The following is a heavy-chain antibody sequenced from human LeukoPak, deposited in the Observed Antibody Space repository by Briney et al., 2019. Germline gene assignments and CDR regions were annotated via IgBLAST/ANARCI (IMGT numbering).Heavy chain of an antibody. V-gene: IGHV1-2*02. D-gene: IGHD3-10*01. CDR3: ARAYTYGSGQRYYWFMDV. CDR1: GYSFTGYY. J-gene: IGHJ6*02. Sequence: ASVKVSCKASGYSFTGYYIHWVRQAPGQGLEWMGWIDPNSGGTKCAQNFQGSVTMTRDTSITTAYMEVSRLISDDTAVYYCARAYTYGSGQRYYWFMDVWGQGTTVTVSS. CDR2: IDPNSGGT.